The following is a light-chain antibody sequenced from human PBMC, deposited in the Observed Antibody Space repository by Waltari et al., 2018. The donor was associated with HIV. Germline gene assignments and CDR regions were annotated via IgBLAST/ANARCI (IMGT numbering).Light chain of an antibody. CDR3: ATWDDSLNGLI. CDR1: SFNIGRNT. Sequence: QSVLTQPPSASATPGQRVTISCSGSSFNIGRNTVSWYQQLPGTAPKLLIYTNDQRPSGVPYRCSGSKSGTSASLAISGLQSGDEADYYCATWDDSLNGLIFGGGTKLSVL. CDR2: TND. J-gene: IGLJ2*01. V-gene: IGLV1-44*01.